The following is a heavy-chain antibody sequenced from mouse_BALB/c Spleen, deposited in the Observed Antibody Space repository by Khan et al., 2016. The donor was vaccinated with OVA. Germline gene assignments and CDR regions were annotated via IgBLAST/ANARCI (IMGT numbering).Heavy chain of an antibody. CDR2: IIYTGYT. V-gene: IGHV3-8*02. D-gene: IGHD2-14*01. Sequence: EVQLQESGPSLVKPSQTLSLTCSVTGDSITTGYWNWIRKFPGNKLEYMGYIIYTGYTYYNPSIKSRIPITRHTSNNQYYLQLNSVTDEDTATYYCARSTYRYAFVYWGQGTLVTVSA. J-gene: IGHJ3*01. CDR3: ARSTYRYAFVY. CDR1: GDSITTGY.